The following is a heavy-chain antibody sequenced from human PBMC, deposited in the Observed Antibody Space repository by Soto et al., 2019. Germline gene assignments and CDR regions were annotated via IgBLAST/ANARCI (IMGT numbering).Heavy chain of an antibody. D-gene: IGHD4-17*01. J-gene: IGHJ4*02. CDR3: AKDLEGDYAPRFFVDH. CDR1: GLTFKRYS. CDR2: IGGTGVTT. V-gene: IGHV3-23*01. Sequence: QPGGSLRLSCEASGLTFKRYSMSWVRQGPGKGLEWVASIGGTGVTTHSADSVKGRFTISRDNSRNTLYLHMDSLRVEDTAVYYCAKDLEGDYAPRFFVDHWGQGILVTVSS.